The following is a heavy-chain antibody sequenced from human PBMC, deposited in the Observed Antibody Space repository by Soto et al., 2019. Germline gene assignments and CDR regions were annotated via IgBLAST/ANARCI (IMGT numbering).Heavy chain of an antibody. CDR1: GFTFSSYS. CDR2: ISSGSAAI. V-gene: IGHV3-48*02. CDR3: ARGSEALDI. J-gene: IGHJ3*02. Sequence: EVQLVESGGGLVQPGGSLRLSCAASGFTFSSYSMNWVRQAPGKGLEWVSYISSGSAAIYYADSVKGRFTISRDNAKNSLYLQMNSLRDEDTAVYCCARGSEALDIWGQGTIITVSS.